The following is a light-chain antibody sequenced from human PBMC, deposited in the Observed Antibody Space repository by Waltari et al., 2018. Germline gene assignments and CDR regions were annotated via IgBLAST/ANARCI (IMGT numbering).Light chain of an antibody. CDR2: YDV. J-gene: IGLJ2*01. CDR1: SSNIGDSA. V-gene: IGLV1-36*01. Sequence: QSALTQPPAVSGAPRQRVTISCSGSSSNIGDSAVNWYQQFPGKSPKLVIYYDVLLPSGVSDRFSGSKSGSSASLAISGLQSEDEALYFCAAWDVSLNALIFGGGTKLTVL. CDR3: AAWDVSLNALI.